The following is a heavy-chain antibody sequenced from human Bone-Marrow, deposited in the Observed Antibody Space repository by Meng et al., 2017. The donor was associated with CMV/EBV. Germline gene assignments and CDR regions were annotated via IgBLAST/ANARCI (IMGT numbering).Heavy chain of an antibody. Sequence: SFSGYYWSWIRQPPGKGLEWIGEINHSGSTNYNPSLKSRVTISVDTSKNQFSLKLSSVTAADTAVYYCARVEGVWLELRRSVWLDPWGQGTLVTVSS. J-gene: IGHJ5*02. CDR3: ARVEGVWLELRRSVWLDP. CDR1: SFSGYY. V-gene: IGHV4-34*01. CDR2: INHSGST. D-gene: IGHD1-7*01.